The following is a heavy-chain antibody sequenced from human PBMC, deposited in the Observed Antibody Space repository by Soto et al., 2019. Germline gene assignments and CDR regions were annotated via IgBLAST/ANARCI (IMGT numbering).Heavy chain of an antibody. CDR1: GFTFSSYA. CDR3: ARRGSGSYYDY. CDR2: ISGSGGST. Sequence: EVPLLESGGGLVQPGGSLRLSCAASGFTFSSYAMRWVRQAPVKGLEWVSAISGSGGSTYYADSVKGRFTISRDNPKNTLYLQMNSLRAEDTAVYYCARRGSGSYYDYWGQGNLVTVSS. V-gene: IGHV3-23*01. J-gene: IGHJ4*02. D-gene: IGHD1-26*01.